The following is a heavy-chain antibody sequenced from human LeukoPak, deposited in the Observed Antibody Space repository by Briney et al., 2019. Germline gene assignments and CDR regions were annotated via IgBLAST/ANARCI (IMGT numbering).Heavy chain of an antibody. CDR1: GFTFSSYA. CDR2: ISGSGGST. CDR3: AKDLNYYDSSGYSVLVDY. Sequence: PGGSLRLSCAASGFTFSSYAMSWVRQAPGKRLEWVSAISGSGGSTYYADSVKGRFTISRDNSKNTLYPQMNSLRAEDTAVYYCAKDLNYYDSSGYSVLVDYWGQGTLVTVSS. V-gene: IGHV3-23*01. D-gene: IGHD3-22*01. J-gene: IGHJ4*02.